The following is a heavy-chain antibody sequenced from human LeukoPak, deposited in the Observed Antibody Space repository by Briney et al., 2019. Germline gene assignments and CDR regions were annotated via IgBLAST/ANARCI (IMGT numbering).Heavy chain of an antibody. CDR1: GGTFSSYA. V-gene: IGHV1-69*01. Sequence: VKVSCKASGGTFSSYAISWVRQAPGQGLEWMGGIIPIFGTANYAQKFQGRVTITADESTSTAYMELSSLRSEDTAVYYCATDRGDYGVNWFDPWGQGTLVTVSS. D-gene: IGHD2-21*02. CDR2: IIPIFGTA. CDR3: ATDRGDYGVNWFDP. J-gene: IGHJ5*02.